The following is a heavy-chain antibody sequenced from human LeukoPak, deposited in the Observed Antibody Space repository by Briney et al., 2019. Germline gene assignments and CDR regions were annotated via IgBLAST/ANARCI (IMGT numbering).Heavy chain of an antibody. D-gene: IGHD1-14*01. Sequence: ASVKVPCKPTGYSFTAYYIFWMRQAPGQGLECMGWINLYNGATKYAQRFQSRATMTRDTSISTAYMELSRLRSDDTATYYCASWAGGNEPVASFDYWGQGTLVTVSS. V-gene: IGHV1-2*02. CDR1: GYSFTAYY. J-gene: IGHJ4*02. CDR2: INLYNGAT. CDR3: ASWAGGNEPVASFDY.